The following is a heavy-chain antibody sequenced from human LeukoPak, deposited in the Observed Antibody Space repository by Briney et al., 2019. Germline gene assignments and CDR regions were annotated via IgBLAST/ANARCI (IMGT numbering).Heavy chain of an antibody. CDR2: IYTSGST. V-gene: IGHV4-4*07. J-gene: IGHJ3*02. CDR3: ARDMGYDSSGYYSYDAFDI. Sequence: SETLSLTCTVSGGSISSYYWSWIRQPAGKGLEWVGRIYTSGSTNYNPSLKSRVTMSVDTSKNQFSLKLSSVTAADTAVYYCARDMGYDSSGYYSYDAFDIWGQGTMVTVSS. D-gene: IGHD3-22*01. CDR1: GGSISSYY.